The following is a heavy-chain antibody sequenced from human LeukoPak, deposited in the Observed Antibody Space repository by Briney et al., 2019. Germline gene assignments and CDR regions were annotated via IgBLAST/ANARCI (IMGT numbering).Heavy chain of an antibody. CDR2: ISHVGSNK. CDR3: ARDPSYYYDSSGYPVDY. CDR1: GFTFSSFV. V-gene: IGHV3-30-3*01. Sequence: PGRSLRLSCAASGFTFSSFVMHWVRQAPGKGLEWVAVISHVGSNKYYADSVQGRFTISRDNAKNSLYLQMNSLRAEDTAVYYCARDPSYYYDSSGYPVDYWGQGTLVTVSS. J-gene: IGHJ4*02. D-gene: IGHD3-22*01.